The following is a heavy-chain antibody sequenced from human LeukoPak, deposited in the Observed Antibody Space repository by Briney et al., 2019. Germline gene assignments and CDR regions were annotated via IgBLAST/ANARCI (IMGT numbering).Heavy chain of an antibody. D-gene: IGHD3-9*01. CDR1: GFSFSSYG. CDR3: AVGHGLRYFDWLLVPPYYYYGMDV. Sequence: GGSLRLSCAASGFSFSSYGMHWVRQAPGKGLEWVSAISNNGGYTYYADSVQGRFTISRDNSKNTLYLQMNSLRAEDTAVYYCAVGHGLRYFDWLLVPPYYYYGMDVWGQGTTVTVSS. CDR2: ISNNGGYT. J-gene: IGHJ6*02. V-gene: IGHV3-23*01.